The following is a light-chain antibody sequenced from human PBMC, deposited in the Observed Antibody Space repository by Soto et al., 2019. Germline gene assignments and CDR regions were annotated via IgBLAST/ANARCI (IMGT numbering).Light chain of an antibody. CDR2: KAS. V-gene: IGKV1-5*03. CDR3: QQYNSYSPWA. CDR1: QSISSW. Sequence: DIQMTQSPSTLSASVGDRVTITCRASQSISSWLAWYQQKPGKAPKLLIYKASSLESGVPSRFSGSGSGTEFPLTISSLQPDDFATYYCQQYNSYSPWAFGQGTKVESK. J-gene: IGKJ1*01.